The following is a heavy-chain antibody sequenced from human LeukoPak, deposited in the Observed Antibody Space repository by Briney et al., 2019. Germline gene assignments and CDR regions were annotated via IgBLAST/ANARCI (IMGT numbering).Heavy chain of an antibody. Sequence: ASVKVSCKASGYTFTSYYMHWVRQAPGQGLEWMGIINPSGGSTSYAQKFQGRVTMTRDTSTSTVYVELSSLRSEDTAVYYCARDILRYFDWYSNWFDPWGQGTLVTVSS. CDR2: INPSGGST. J-gene: IGHJ5*02. CDR3: ARDILRYFDWYSNWFDP. V-gene: IGHV1-46*01. CDR1: GYTFTSYY. D-gene: IGHD3-9*01.